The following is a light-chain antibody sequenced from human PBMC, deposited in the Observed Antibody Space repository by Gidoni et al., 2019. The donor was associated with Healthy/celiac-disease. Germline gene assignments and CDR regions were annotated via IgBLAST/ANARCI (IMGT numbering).Light chain of an antibody. V-gene: IGKV3-11*01. CDR1: QSVSSY. Sequence: EIVLTQSPATLSSSLGDRATLSCRASQSVSSYLAWYQQKPGQAPRLLIYAASNRATGIPTRFSGSGSGTDFTLTSSSLEPEDFAVYYCQQRSNWLTFGGGTKVEIK. J-gene: IGKJ4*01. CDR2: AAS. CDR3: QQRSNWLT.